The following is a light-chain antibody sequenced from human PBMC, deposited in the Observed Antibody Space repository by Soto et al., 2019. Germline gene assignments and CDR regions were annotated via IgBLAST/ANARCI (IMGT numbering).Light chain of an antibody. CDR3: LQHKSYPMT. CDR1: QSISSY. Sequence: DIQMTQSPSSLSASVGDRVTITCRASQSISSYLNWYQQKPGKAPKRLIYSASSLQSGVPSRFSGSGSGTEFTLTISSLQPEDSATYYCLQHKSYPMTFGQGTRLEIK. CDR2: SAS. V-gene: IGKV1-17*01. J-gene: IGKJ5*01.